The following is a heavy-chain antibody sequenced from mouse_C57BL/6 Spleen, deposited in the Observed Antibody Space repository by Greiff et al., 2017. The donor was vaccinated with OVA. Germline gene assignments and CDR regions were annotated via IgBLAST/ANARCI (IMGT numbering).Heavy chain of an antibody. V-gene: IGHV5-4*03. CDR1: GFTFSSYA. CDR3: ARGGALYYFDY. Sequence: EVKVVESGGGLVKPGGSLKLSCAASGFTFSSYAMSWVRQTPEKRLEWVATISDGGSYTYYPDNVKGRFTISRDNAKNNLYLQMSHLKSEDTAMYYCARGGALYYFDYWGQGTTLTVSS. J-gene: IGHJ2*01. CDR2: ISDGGSYT.